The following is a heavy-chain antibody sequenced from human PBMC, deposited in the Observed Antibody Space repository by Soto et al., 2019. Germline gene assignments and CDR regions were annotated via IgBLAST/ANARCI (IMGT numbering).Heavy chain of an antibody. CDR3: ARMTDYYGSGPNWFDP. CDR2: IYYSGST. V-gene: IGHV4-59*01. J-gene: IGHJ5*02. D-gene: IGHD3-10*01. CDR1: GGSISSYY. Sequence: SETLSLTCTVSGGSISSYYWSWIRQPPGKGLEWIGYIYYSGSTNYNPSLKSRVTISVDASKNQFSLKLSSVTAADTAVYYCARMTDYYGSGPNWFDPWGQGTLVTVSS.